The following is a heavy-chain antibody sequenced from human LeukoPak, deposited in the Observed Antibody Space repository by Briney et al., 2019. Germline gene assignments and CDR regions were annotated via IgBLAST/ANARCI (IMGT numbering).Heavy chain of an antibody. Sequence: SETLSLTCTVSGDSISNFYWSWIRQPAGKGLEWIGRIYTSGSTNYNPSLKSRVTISVDTSKNQFSLKLSSVTAADTAVYYCARLVGAMIVVDRNAFDIWGQGTMVTVSS. J-gene: IGHJ3*02. CDR3: ARLVGAMIVVDRNAFDI. V-gene: IGHV4-4*07. CDR1: GDSISNFY. CDR2: IYTSGST. D-gene: IGHD3-22*01.